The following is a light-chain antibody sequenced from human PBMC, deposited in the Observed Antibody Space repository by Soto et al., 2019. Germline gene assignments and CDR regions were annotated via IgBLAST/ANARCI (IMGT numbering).Light chain of an antibody. Sequence: QSVLIQPPSVSGAPGQTVTISCSGSGSNIGDNAVTWYQQVPGKAPRLLIYYDDLLPSGVSDRFSGSKSGTSASLAISGLQPEDEADYYCAARDDRLNGRVFGGGTKLTVL. CDR1: GSNIGDNA. CDR3: AARDDRLNGRV. J-gene: IGLJ2*01. V-gene: IGLV1-36*01. CDR2: YDD.